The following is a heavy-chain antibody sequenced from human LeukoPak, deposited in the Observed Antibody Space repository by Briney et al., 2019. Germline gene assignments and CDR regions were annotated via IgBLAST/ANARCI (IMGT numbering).Heavy chain of an antibody. CDR3: GRSKLYSGC. D-gene: IGHD2-2*01. CDR1: GDTISGTSYY. J-gene: IGHJ4*02. V-gene: IGHV4-39*01. CDR2: IYYSGGT. Sequence: SETLSLTCTVSGDTISGTSYYWGWIRQPPGKGLEWIMNIYYSGGTYYNPSLNSRVTISVDTSKIQFSLKLDSVVAADAAVYYCGRSKLYSGCWGQGTLVTVSS.